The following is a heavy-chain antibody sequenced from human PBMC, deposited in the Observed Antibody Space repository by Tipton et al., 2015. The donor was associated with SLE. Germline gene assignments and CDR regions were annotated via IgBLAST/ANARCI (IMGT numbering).Heavy chain of an antibody. Sequence: QLVQSGAEVKKPGASVRVSCKASGYTFTGYYMHWVRQAPGQGLEWMGWINPNSGGTNYAQKFQGRVTITRNTSIGTAYMELSSLRSEDTAVYYCARGPDCSGGNCYSKYFQHWGQGTLVTVSS. D-gene: IGHD2-15*01. V-gene: IGHV1-2*02. J-gene: IGHJ1*01. CDR3: ARGPDCSGGNCYSKYFQH. CDR2: INPNSGGT. CDR1: GYTFTGYY.